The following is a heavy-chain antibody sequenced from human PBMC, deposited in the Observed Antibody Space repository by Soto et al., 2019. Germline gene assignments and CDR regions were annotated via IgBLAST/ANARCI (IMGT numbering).Heavy chain of an antibody. CDR1: GGSITSYY. V-gene: IGHV4-59*08. CDR2: IYYSGST. J-gene: IGHJ4*02. Sequence: SETLSLTCTVSGGSITSYYWTWIRQPPGKGLDWIGYIYYSGSTNYNPSLKSRGTISVDTSRSQFSLKLTSVTAADTAVYYCARLSHPDYSSGWFFDYWGQGTLXTVSS. CDR3: ARLSHPDYSSGWFFDY. D-gene: IGHD6-19*01.